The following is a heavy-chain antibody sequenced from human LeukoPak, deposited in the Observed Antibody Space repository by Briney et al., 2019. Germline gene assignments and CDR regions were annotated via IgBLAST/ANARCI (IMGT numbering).Heavy chain of an antibody. Sequence: SETLSLTRTVSGGSISSHYWSWIRQPPGKGLEWIGYIYYSGSTNYNPSLKSRVTISVDTSKNQFSLKLSSVTAADTAVYYCARASRDYYYYYMDVWGKGTTVTVSS. CDR2: IYYSGST. J-gene: IGHJ6*03. V-gene: IGHV4-59*11. CDR3: ARASRDYYYYYMDV. CDR1: GGSISSHY.